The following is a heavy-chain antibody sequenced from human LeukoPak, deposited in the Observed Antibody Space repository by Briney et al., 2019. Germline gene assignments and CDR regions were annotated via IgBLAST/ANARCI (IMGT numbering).Heavy chain of an antibody. Sequence: KPSETLSLTCTVSGGSISSSSYYWGWIRQPPGKGLEWIGSIYYSGSTYYNPSLKSRVTISVDTSKNQFSLKLSSLTAADTAVYYCARHPLNGVGPIGNSFDFWGQGTVVTVSS. V-gene: IGHV4-39*01. CDR2: IYYSGST. J-gene: IGHJ3*01. CDR1: GGSISSSSYY. D-gene: IGHD1-26*01. CDR3: ARHPLNGVGPIGNSFDF.